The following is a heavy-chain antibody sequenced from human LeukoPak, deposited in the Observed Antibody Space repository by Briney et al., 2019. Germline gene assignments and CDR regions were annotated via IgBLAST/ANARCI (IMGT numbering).Heavy chain of an antibody. CDR1: GYTFTSYY. J-gene: IGHJ5*02. D-gene: IGHD1-26*01. CDR2: INPSGGST. Sequence: ASVKFSCKASGYTFTSYYMHWVRQAPGQGLEWMGIINPSGGSTSYAQKFQGRVTMTRDMSTSTDYMELSSLRSEDTAVYYCARDNSVGDTAWWFDPWGQGTLVTVSS. CDR3: ARDNSVGDTAWWFDP. V-gene: IGHV1-46*01.